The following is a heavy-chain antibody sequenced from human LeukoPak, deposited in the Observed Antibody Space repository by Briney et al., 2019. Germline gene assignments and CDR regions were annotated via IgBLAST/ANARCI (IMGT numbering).Heavy chain of an antibody. CDR2: ISVYNGKT. CDR1: GYTFTTYG. D-gene: IGHD6-13*01. Sequence: ASVKVSCKASGYTFTTYGINWVRQAPGQGLEWMGWISVYNGKTNYAQNLQGRVTMTTDTSTNTAYMELRSLGSDDTAVYYCARGKGTAAGTVYYYSYYYMDVWGEGTTVTVSS. V-gene: IGHV1-18*01. J-gene: IGHJ6*03. CDR3: ARGKGTAAGTVYYYSYYYMDV.